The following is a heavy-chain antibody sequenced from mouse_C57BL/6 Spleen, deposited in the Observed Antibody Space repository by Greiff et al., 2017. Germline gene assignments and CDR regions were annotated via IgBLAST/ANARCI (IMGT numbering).Heavy chain of an antibody. J-gene: IGHJ1*03. V-gene: IGHV1-69*01. CDR2: IDPSDSYT. CDR1: GYTFTSYW. CDR3: ARPMGWYFDV. Sequence: QVQLQQSGAELVMPGASVKLSCKASGYTFTSYWMHWVKQRPGQGLEWIGEIDPSDSYTNYNQKFKGKSTLTVDKSSSTAYMQLSSLTSEDSAVYYCARPMGWYFDVWGTGTTVTVSS.